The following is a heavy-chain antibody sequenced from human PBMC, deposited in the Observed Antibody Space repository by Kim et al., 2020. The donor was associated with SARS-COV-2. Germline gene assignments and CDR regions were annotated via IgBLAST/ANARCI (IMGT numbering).Heavy chain of an antibody. J-gene: IGHJ3*02. Sequence: GGSLRLSCAASGFTFSSYGMHWVRQAPGKGLEWVAVISYDGSNKYYADSVKGRFTISRDNSKNTLYLQMNSLRAEDTAVYYCAKDMIYRITGTRSVGDAFDIWGQGTMVTVSS. CDR2: ISYDGSNK. D-gene: IGHD1-7*01. CDR3: AKDMIYRITGTRSVGDAFDI. V-gene: IGHV3-30*18. CDR1: GFTFSSYG.